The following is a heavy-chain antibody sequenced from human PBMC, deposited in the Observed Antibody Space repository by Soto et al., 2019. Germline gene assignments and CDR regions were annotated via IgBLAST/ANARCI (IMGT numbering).Heavy chain of an antibody. CDR2: ISYDGSNK. J-gene: IGHJ6*02. Sequence: PGGSLRLSCAASGFTFSSYAMSWVRQAPGKGLEWVAVISYDGSNKYYADSVKGRFTISRDNSKNTLYLQMNSLRAEDTAVYYCARAQWELLDYYYYGMDVWGQGTTVTVSS. D-gene: IGHD1-26*01. CDR3: ARAQWELLDYYYYGMDV. CDR1: GFTFSSYA. V-gene: IGHV3-30-3*01.